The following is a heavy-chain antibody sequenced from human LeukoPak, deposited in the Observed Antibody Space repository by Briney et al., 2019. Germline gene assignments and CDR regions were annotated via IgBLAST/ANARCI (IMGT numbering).Heavy chain of an antibody. CDR2: ISSSGSTI. CDR1: GFTFSDYY. Sequence: PGGSLRLSCAASGFTFSDYYMSWIRQAPGKGLEWVSYISSSGSTIYYADSVKGRFTISRDNAKNSLYLQMNSLRAEDTAVYYCARDGRQWLVTVDGDAFDIWGQGTMVTVSS. D-gene: IGHD6-19*01. V-gene: IGHV3-11*01. J-gene: IGHJ3*02. CDR3: ARDGRQWLVTVDGDAFDI.